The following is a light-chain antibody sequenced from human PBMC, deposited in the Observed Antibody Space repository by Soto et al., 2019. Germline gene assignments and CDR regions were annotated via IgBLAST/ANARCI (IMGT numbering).Light chain of an antibody. CDR1: QSVSNNY. V-gene: IGKV3-20*01. CDR2: GAS. J-gene: IGKJ4*01. Sequence: EIVLTQSPGTLSLSPGERATLSCRASQSVSNNYLAWYQQKPGQAPRLLIYGASSRATGIPDRFSGSGSATDFTLTISRLEPEDFAVYFCQQSGSSTLPFGGGTKVDIX. CDR3: QQSGSSTLP.